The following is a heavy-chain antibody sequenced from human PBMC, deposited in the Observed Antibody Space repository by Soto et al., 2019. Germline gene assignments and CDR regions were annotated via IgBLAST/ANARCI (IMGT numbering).Heavy chain of an antibody. Sequence: EVQLVESGGGLVQPGGSLRLSCAASGFTFSLYSMSWVRQAPGKGLEWVSYISRSSTGIHYADSVKGRSTISRDDVTNSVNLKMNSLRDGDTAVYYCARAVTCGWDVWGQGTTVSISS. D-gene: IGHD2-21*01. V-gene: IGHV3-48*02. CDR2: ISRSSTGI. J-gene: IGHJ6*01. CDR3: ARAVTCGWDV. CDR1: GFTFSLYS.